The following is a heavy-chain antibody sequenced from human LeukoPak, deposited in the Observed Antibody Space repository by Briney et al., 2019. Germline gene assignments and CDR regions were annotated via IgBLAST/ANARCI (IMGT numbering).Heavy chain of an antibody. D-gene: IGHD3-10*01. CDR2: ISYDGSDE. Sequence: GGSLRLSCAASGFTFSTYGMHWVRQAPGKGLEWVAIISYDGSDEYYADSVKGRFTISRDNSKNTLSLQMNSLTAEDTAVYYCVASSGSYHYWGQGTLVTVSS. V-gene: IGHV3-30*03. CDR1: GFTFSTYG. CDR3: VASSGSYHY. J-gene: IGHJ4*02.